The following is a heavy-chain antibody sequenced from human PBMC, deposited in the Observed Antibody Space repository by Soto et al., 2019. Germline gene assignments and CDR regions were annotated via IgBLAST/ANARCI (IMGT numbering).Heavy chain of an antibody. CDR2: INAGNGNT. J-gene: IGHJ4*02. V-gene: IGHV1-3*01. Sequence: ASVKVSCKASGYTFTNYAMHWVRQAPGQRLEWMGWINAGNGNTKYSQKFQGRVTITSDTSASTAYMELSSLRSEDTAVYYCARVSGYYFLDYWGQGTRVTVSS. CDR1: GYTFTNYA. CDR3: ARVSGYYFLDY. D-gene: IGHD5-12*01.